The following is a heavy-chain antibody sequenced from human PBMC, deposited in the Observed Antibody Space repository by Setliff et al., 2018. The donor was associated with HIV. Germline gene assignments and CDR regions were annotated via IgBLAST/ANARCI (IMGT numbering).Heavy chain of an antibody. J-gene: IGHJ4*02. CDR2: IFPGNSNT. CDR1: GYSFAGYW. Sequence: GESLKISCKGSGYSFAGYWIGWVRQIPGKGLEWMGIIFPGNSNTRYSPSFQGQVTFSADNSITTAYLQWSSLTASDTAMYYCARESVVRGVIRPFDYWGQGTLVTVSS. CDR3: ARESVVRGVIRPFDY. V-gene: IGHV5-51*01. D-gene: IGHD3-10*01.